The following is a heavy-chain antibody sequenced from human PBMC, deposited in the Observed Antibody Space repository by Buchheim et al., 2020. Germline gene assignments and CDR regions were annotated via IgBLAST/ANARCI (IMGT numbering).Heavy chain of an antibody. D-gene: IGHD2-21*01. CDR3: ARDASVINFDH. J-gene: IGHJ4*02. V-gene: IGHV7-4-1*02. Sequence: QVQLVQSGSELKKPGASVKVSCRTSGYTFGDHSTNWLRQAPGQGLEWMGWINAKTGNPTYALAFTGRFVFSLDTSVSTAYLQITSLKAEDTAVYYCARDASVINFDHWGQGAL. CDR2: INAKTGNP. CDR1: GYTFGDHS.